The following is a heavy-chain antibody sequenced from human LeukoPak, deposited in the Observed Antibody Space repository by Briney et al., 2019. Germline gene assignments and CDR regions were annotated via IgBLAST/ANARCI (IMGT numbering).Heavy chain of an antibody. Sequence: GGSLRLSCAASGFTFSSYWMNWVRQAPGKGLEWVANIQQDGSEKYYVDSVKGRFTISRDNAKNSLYLQMNSLRAENTAVYYCARARDSSSWFSSDYWGQGTLVTVSS. CDR3: ARARDSSSWFSSDY. V-gene: IGHV3-7*04. CDR1: GFTFSSYW. CDR2: IQQDGSEK. J-gene: IGHJ4*02. D-gene: IGHD6-13*01.